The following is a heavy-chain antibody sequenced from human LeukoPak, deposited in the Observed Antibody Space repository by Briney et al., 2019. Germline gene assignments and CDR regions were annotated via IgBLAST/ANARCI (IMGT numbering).Heavy chain of an antibody. J-gene: IGHJ6*02. CDR1: GESISSGDYY. CDR2: IYYSGST. Sequence: SETLSLTCTVSGESISSGDYYRSWIRQPPGKGLEWIGYIYYSGSTYYNPSLKSRVTISVDTSKNQFSLKLSSVTAADTAVYYCARAGRFGMDVWGQGTTVTVSS. CDR3: ARAGRFGMDV. D-gene: IGHD1-26*01. V-gene: IGHV4-30-4*01.